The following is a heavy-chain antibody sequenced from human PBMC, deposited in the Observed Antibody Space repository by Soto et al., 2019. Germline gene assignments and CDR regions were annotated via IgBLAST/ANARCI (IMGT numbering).Heavy chain of an antibody. J-gene: IGHJ3*02. CDR3: AREDAEQQLVGVNAFDI. Sequence: SLRLSCAASGFTFSSYAMHWVRQAPGKGLEWVAVISYDGSTKYYADSVKGRLTISRDNSRNTLYLQMNSLRAEDTAVYYCAREDAEQQLVGVNAFDIWGQGTMVTVSS. D-gene: IGHD6-13*01. V-gene: IGHV3-30-3*01. CDR1: GFTFSSYA. CDR2: ISYDGSTK.